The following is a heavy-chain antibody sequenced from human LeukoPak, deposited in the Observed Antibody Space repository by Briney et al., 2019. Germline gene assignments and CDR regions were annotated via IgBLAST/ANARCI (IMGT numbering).Heavy chain of an antibody. V-gene: IGHV4-59*11. D-gene: IGHD4-17*01. J-gene: IGHJ4*02. CDR1: GASISSHY. CDR2: FSYSGST. Sequence: PSETLSLTCTVSGASISSHYWSWIRQPPGKGLEWIGDFSYSGSTNYNPSLKSRVTISVDTSKNQFSLKLTSVTAVDTAVYYCATDRDGDYALDYWGQGTLVTVSS. CDR3: ATDRDGDYALDY.